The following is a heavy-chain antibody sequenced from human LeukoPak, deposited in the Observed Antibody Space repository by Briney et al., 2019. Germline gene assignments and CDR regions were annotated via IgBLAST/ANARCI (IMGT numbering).Heavy chain of an antibody. J-gene: IGHJ4*02. CDR2: MYYSGST. Sequence: PSETLSLTCTVPGGSVSSSSYYWGWIRQPPGKGLEWIASMYYSGSTYYNASLKSRVTMSVDSSKNQFSLKLTSVTAADTAVYYCARHGRETSSLSGPVYTHWGQGTLVTVSS. D-gene: IGHD2-2*01. CDR3: ARHGRETSSLSGPVYTH. CDR1: GGSVSSSSYY. V-gene: IGHV4-39*01.